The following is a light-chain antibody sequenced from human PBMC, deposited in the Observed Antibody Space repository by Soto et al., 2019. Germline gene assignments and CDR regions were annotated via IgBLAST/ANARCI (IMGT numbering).Light chain of an antibody. CDR3: SSYTRSSTLVL. J-gene: IGLJ7*01. CDR2: DVS. Sequence: QSALTRPASVSGSPGQSITISCTGTSSDVGGYNYVSWYQQHPGKAPKLMIYDVSNRPSGVSNRFSGSKSDNTASLTISGLQAEDEADYYCSSYTRSSTLVLFGGGTQLTVL. V-gene: IGLV2-14*03. CDR1: SSDVGGYNY.